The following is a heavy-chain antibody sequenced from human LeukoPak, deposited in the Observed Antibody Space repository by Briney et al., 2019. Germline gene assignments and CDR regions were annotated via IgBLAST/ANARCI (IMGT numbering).Heavy chain of an antibody. V-gene: IGHV3-21*01. CDR1: GFTFNNYN. CDR2: ITSSGTYI. Sequence: TGGSLRLSCATSGFTFNNYNMNWVRQAPGRALEWVSSITSSGTYIFYADSVKGRFTISRDNAKNSLYLQMNSLRAEDTAVYYCARVPGWLLRYFDYWGQGTLVTVSS. J-gene: IGHJ4*02. CDR3: ARVPGWLLRYFDY. D-gene: IGHD3-22*01.